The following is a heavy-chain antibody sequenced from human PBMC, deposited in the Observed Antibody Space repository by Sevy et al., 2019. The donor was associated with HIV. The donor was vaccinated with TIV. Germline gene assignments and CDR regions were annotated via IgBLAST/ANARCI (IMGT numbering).Heavy chain of an antibody. CDR3: TSVLMDSSSRYGGEGYYYMDV. V-gene: IGHV3-21*01. CDR1: GFTFSSYS. D-gene: IGHD6-13*01. CDR2: ISSSSSYI. Sequence: GGFLRLSCAASGFTFSSYSMNWVRQAPGKGLEWISSISSSSSYIYYADSVKGRFTISRDNAKNSLYLQMNSLRAEDTAVYYCTSVLMDSSSRYGGEGYYYMDVWGKGTTVTVSS. J-gene: IGHJ6*03.